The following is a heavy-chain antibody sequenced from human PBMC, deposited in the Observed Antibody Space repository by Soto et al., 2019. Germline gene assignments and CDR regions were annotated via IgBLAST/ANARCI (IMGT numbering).Heavy chain of an antibody. Sequence: SDTLSLSCTVPGGSRISGDYYWSWILQPPGKGLEWIGYIYYSGSTYYNPSLKSRVTISVDTSKNQFSLKLSSVTAADTAVYYCARVPLTYYYGSGSHGGWIDAWGQGTLFT. D-gene: IGHD3-10*01. CDR2: IYYSGST. CDR1: GGSRISGDYY. J-gene: IGHJ5*02. CDR3: ARVPLTYYYGSGSHGGWIDA. V-gene: IGHV4-30-4*02.